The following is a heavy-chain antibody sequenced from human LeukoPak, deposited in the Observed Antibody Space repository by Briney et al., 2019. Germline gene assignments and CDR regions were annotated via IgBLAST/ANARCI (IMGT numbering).Heavy chain of an antibody. Sequence: SVTVSSKASGGTFSINTISWVRQALGQGLEWMGGIIPILGVANYAQKFQGRVTITADKSTSTDYIELSSLKSEDTAVYYCARGIAAAGPLEYWGQGTQVTV. CDR3: ARGIAAAGPLEY. CDR1: GGTFSINT. CDR2: IIPILGVA. V-gene: IGHV1-69*02. D-gene: IGHD6-13*01. J-gene: IGHJ4*02.